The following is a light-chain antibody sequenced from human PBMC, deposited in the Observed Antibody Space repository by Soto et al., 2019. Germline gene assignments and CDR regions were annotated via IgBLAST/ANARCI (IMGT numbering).Light chain of an antibody. Sequence: EIVLTQSPGTLSLSPGERATLSCRASQSVSSSYLAWYQQKPGQAPRQLIYGASSRATGIPDRFRGSGSGTDFTLTTTRLEAEDVAVYYCQHYCTSFGGGTRVEIK. CDR3: QHYCTS. V-gene: IGKV3-20*01. CDR1: QSVSSSY. J-gene: IGKJ4*01. CDR2: GAS.